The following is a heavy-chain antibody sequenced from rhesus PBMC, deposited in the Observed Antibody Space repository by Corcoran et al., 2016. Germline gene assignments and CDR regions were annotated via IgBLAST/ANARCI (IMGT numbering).Heavy chain of an antibody. D-gene: IGHD3-3*01. J-gene: IGHJ4*01. Sequence: QVQLQESGPGLVKPSETLSLTCAVSGYSISSGYGWSWIRQPPGKGLEWIGYISYSGSSYYPPAFKSRVTISIDTSKNQFSLKLSSVTAAYTAVYYCAGAPYNIWTGNIDYWGQGVLVTVSS. CDR3: AGAPYNIWTGNIDY. CDR1: GYSISSGYG. CDR2: ISYSGSS. V-gene: IGHV4-127*01.